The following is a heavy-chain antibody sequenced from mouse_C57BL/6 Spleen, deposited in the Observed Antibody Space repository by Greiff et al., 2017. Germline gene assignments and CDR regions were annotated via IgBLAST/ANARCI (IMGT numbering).Heavy chain of an antibody. D-gene: IGHD2-2*01. Sequence: QVQLQQSGPELVKPGASVKLSCKASGYTFTSYDINWVKQRPGQGLEWIGWIYPRDGSTKYNEKFKGKATLTVDTSSSTAYMELHSLTSEDSAVYFCARSEAMVTTKGYAMDYWGQGTSVTVSS. CDR2: IYPRDGST. CDR3: ARSEAMVTTKGYAMDY. V-gene: IGHV1-85*01. CDR1: GYTFTSYD. J-gene: IGHJ4*01.